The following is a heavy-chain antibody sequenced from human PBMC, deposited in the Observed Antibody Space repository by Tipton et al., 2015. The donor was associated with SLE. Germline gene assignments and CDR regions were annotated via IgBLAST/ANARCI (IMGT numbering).Heavy chain of an antibody. D-gene: IGHD1-1*01. V-gene: IGHV4-59*08. CDR2: IYYSGST. J-gene: IGHJ3*02. Sequence: TLSLTCTVSGGSISSYYWSWIRQPPGKGLEWIGYIYYSGSTYYNPSLKSRVTISVDTSKNQLSLKLSSVTAADTAVYYCARVLAVLEGLAFDIWGQGTMVTVSS. CDR1: GGSISSYY. CDR3: ARVLAVLEGLAFDI.